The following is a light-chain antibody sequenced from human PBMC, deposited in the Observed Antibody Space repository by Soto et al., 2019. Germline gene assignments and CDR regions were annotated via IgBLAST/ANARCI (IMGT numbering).Light chain of an antibody. V-gene: IGLV1-44*01. Sequence: QSVLTQPPSASGTPGQRVTIFCSGSSSNIGSNTVNWYQQLPGTAPKLLIYSNNQRPSGVPDRFSGSKSGTSASLAISGLQSEDEADYYCAAWDDSLNGPVFGGGTKVTVL. CDR2: SNN. CDR1: SSNIGSNT. J-gene: IGLJ2*01. CDR3: AAWDDSLNGPV.